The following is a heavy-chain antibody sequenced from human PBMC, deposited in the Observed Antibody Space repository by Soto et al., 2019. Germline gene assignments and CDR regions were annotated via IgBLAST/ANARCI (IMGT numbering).Heavy chain of an antibody. CDR3: AKGYEISPPIASGWYPNYYYGMDV. Sequence: QVQLVESGGGVVQPGRSLRLSCAASGFAFNKYGVHWVRQAPGEGLEWVSLISFDGSDEWYADSVKGRFTISRDNSKNTLYLQMNSLRPDDTAVYYCAKGYEISPPIASGWYPNYYYGMDVWGQGTTVTVSS. V-gene: IGHV3-30*18. CDR2: ISFDGSDE. CDR1: GFAFNKYG. D-gene: IGHD6-19*01. J-gene: IGHJ6*02.